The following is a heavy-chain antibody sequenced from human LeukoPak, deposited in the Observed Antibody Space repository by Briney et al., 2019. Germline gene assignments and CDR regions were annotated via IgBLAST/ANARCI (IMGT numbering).Heavy chain of an antibody. Sequence: GASLKVSCKASGYPFSDFPISWVRLAPGQGFEWMGWIITFNGDTNYAQKFRGRVTMTRDTSPNTVDLELRSLTSDDTAVYYCARGPPGNQRFYGSWGQGTLVTVSS. J-gene: IGHJ5*02. D-gene: IGHD1-26*01. V-gene: IGHV1-18*01. CDR3: ARGPPGNQRFYGS. CDR1: GYPFSDFP. CDR2: IITFNGDT.